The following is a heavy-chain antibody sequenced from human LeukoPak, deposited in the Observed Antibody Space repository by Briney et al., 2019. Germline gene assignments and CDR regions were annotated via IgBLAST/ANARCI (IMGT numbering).Heavy chain of an antibody. CDR3: ARGLAYYYDSSAYFLDY. V-gene: IGHV3-30*02. Sequence: GGSLRLSCAASGFTFSSYGMHWVRQAPGKGLEWVAFIRYDGSSKYYADSVKGRFTISRDNSKNTLYLQMNSLRPEDTAVYYCARGLAYYYDSSAYFLDYWGQGTLVTVSS. CDR1: GFTFSSYG. CDR2: IRYDGSSK. D-gene: IGHD3-22*01. J-gene: IGHJ4*02.